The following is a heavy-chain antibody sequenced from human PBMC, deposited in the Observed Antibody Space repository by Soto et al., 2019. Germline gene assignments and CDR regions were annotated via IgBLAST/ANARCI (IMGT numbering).Heavy chain of an antibody. D-gene: IGHD2-2*01. CDR3: ARRTPIYCSSTSCPTAWFDP. J-gene: IGHJ5*02. CDR1: GGSISSYY. V-gene: IGHV4-59*08. CDR2: IYYSGST. Sequence: KASETLSLTCTVSGGSISSYYWSWIRQPPGKGLEWIGYIYYSGSTNYNPSLKSRVTISVDTSKNQFSLKLSSVTAADTAVYYCARRTPIYCSSTSCPTAWFDPWGQGTLVTVSS.